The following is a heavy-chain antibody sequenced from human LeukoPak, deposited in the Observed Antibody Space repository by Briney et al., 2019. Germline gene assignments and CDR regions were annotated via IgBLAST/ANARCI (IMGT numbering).Heavy chain of an antibody. D-gene: IGHD3-22*01. Sequence: GGSLGLSCSASGFTFISYALHWVRQAPGKGLEYVSSLSSNGVSEKYADSVRGRFTISRHNSKNTLYLQMSSLRPEDTAIYYCVRGLNYYDSSEGFDYWGQGTLVTVSS. V-gene: IGHV3-64D*06. J-gene: IGHJ4*02. CDR2: LSSNGVSE. CDR3: VRGLNYYDSSEGFDY. CDR1: GFTFISYA.